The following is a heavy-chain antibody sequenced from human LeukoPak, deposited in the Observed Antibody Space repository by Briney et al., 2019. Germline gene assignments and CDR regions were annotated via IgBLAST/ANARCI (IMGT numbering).Heavy chain of an antibody. CDR2: IYYSGST. V-gene: IGHV4-30-4*01. CDR3: ARSSSRDGYNSAFDI. CDR1: GGXISSGDYY. D-gene: IGHD5-24*01. Sequence: SETLSLTCTVSGGXISSGDYYWSWIRQPPGKGLEWFGYIYYSGSTYYNPSLKSRVTISVDTSKNQFSLKLSSVTAADTAVYYCARSSSRDGYNSAFDIWGQRTMVTVSS. J-gene: IGHJ3*02.